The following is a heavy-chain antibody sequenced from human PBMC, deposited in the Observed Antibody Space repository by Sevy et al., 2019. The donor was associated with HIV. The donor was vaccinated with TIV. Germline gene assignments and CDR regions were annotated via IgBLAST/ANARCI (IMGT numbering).Heavy chain of an antibody. CDR3: ARDGAGAVAAFDY. J-gene: IGHJ4*02. CDR1: GASISSSNW. D-gene: IGHD6-19*01. V-gene: IGHV4-4*02. CDR2: IYHSGST. Sequence: SETLSLTCAVSGASISSSNWWSWVRQPPGKGLEWIGEIYHSGSTNYNPSLKSRVTISVDKSKNQFSLKLTSVTAAETAVYYCARDGAGAVAAFDYWGQGTLVTVSS.